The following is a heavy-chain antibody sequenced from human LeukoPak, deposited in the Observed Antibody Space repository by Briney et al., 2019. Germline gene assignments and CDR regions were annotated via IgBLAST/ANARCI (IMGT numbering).Heavy chain of an antibody. V-gene: IGHV4-31*03. CDR3: ARDGPRDAFDI. J-gene: IGHJ3*02. CDR2: IYYSGST. CDR1: GASISSGGYY. Sequence: KPSQTLSLTCTVSGASISSGGYYWSWIRQHPGKGLEWIGYIYYSGSTYYNPSLKSRVTISVDTSKNQFSLKLSSVTAADTAVYYCARDGPRDAFDIWGQGTMVTVSS.